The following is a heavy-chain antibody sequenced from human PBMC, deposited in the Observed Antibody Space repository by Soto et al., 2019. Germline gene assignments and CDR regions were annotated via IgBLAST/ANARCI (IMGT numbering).Heavy chain of an antibody. V-gene: IGHV3-72*01. Sequence: EVQLVESGGGLVQPGGSLRLSCAASGFASSDHYMDWVRQAPGKGLEWLGRTKNKGQSFTIEYAPSVKGRFIISRDDSKNPVFLQINSLRTDDTAVYYCASWVAGAADCWGQGTQVTVSS. CDR3: ASWVAGAADC. CDR1: GFASSDHY. D-gene: IGHD2-15*01. J-gene: IGHJ4*02. CDR2: TKNKGQSFTI.